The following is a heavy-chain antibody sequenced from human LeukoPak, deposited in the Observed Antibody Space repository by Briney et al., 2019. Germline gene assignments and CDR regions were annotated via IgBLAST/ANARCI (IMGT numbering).Heavy chain of an antibody. V-gene: IGHV4-59*08. CDR1: VDSISSYY. J-gene: IGHJ6*04. CDR3: ARLYYYDNRILHGMDV. CDR2: VYYNGTT. D-gene: IGHD3-22*01. Sequence: PSETLSLTYTFPVDSISSYYWSWVPDPPGKGREYRGYVYYNGTTIYNPSLKSRVTISVEPSTNQISLRLTSLTAADTAVYYCARLYYYDNRILHGMDVWGEGTTVTVSS.